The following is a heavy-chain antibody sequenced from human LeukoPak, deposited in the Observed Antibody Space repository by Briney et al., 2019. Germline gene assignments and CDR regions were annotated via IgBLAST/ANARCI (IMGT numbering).Heavy chain of an antibody. V-gene: IGHV3-33*01. CDR3: ARDLLLGFLEWKIDY. D-gene: IGHD3-3*01. CDR1: GFLFSNYG. Sequence: GSLRLSCTASGFLFSNYGMNWVRQAPGKGLEWVANIWYDGSNRDYADFARGRFTISRDNSKSTVYLEVNRLTVDDTAVYYCARDLLLGFLEWKIDYWGQGTLVTVSS. J-gene: IGHJ4*02. CDR2: IWYDGSNR.